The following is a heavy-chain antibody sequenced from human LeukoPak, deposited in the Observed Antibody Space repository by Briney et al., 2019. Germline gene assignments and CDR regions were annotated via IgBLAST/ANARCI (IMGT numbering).Heavy chain of an antibody. V-gene: IGHV3-53*01. J-gene: IGHJ3*02. D-gene: IGHD3-22*01. CDR2: LYSGGST. Sequence: PGGSLRLSCEASGFTVSLNYMSWVRQAPGKGLEWVSVLYSGGSTHYADSVKGRFIVSRDSSKNTLYLQVNSLRADDTAVYYCARVYSSGYHAFDIWGQGTMVTVSS. CDR1: GFTVSLNY. CDR3: ARVYSSGYHAFDI.